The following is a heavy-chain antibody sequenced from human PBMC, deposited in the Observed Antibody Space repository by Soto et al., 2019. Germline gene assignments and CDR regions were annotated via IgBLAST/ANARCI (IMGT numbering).Heavy chain of an antibody. J-gene: IGHJ6*02. CDR1: GGSISSYY. CDR3: ARQVVEATYYDYSGMDV. Sequence: QVQLQESGPGLVKPSETLSLTCTVSGGSISSYYWSWIRQPPGKGLEWIGYIYYSGSTNYNPSLKSRVTLSVHPSKNQFSLKLRSVTAAATAVYYCARQVVEATYYDYSGMDVWGQGTTVTVSS. V-gene: IGHV4-59*08. CDR2: IYYSGST. D-gene: IGHD1-26*01.